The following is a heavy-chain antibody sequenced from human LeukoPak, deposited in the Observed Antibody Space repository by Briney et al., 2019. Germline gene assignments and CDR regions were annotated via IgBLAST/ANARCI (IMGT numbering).Heavy chain of an antibody. CDR3: ARASYSYDINGWVPFDY. J-gene: IGHJ4*02. D-gene: IGHD3-22*01. Sequence: SETLSLTCTVSGYSISSGYYWGWIRQPPGKGLEWIGSIYHSGSTNYRPSLKSRVTISGDTSKNQFSLRLSSVTAADTAVYYCARASYSYDINGWVPFDYWGQGTLVTVSS. V-gene: IGHV4-38-2*02. CDR1: GYSISSGYY. CDR2: IYHSGST.